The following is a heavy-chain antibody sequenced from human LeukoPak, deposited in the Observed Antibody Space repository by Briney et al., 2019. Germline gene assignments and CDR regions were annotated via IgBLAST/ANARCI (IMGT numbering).Heavy chain of an antibody. CDR2: IYTSGST. CDR3: ASSLWFGESQGAFDI. CDR1: GGSISSYY. D-gene: IGHD3-10*01. V-gene: IGHV4-4*07. J-gene: IGHJ3*02. Sequence: SETLSLTCTVSGGSISSYYRSWIRQPAGKGLEWIGRIYTSGSTNYNPSLKSRVTMSVDTSKNQFSLKLSSVTAADTAVYYCASSLWFGESQGAFDIWGQGTMVTVSS.